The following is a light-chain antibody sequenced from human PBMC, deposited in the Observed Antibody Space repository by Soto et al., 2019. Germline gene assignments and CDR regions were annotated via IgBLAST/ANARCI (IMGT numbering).Light chain of an antibody. CDR2: GAS. CDR1: QSVSSSY. Sequence: EIVLTQSPDTLSLSPGERATLSCRASQSVSSSYLAWYQQKPGQAPRLLMYGASTRATGIPDRFSGSGSETHFTLTISRLEPEDFAVYYCQQYGSTPRTFGQGTRVEIK. V-gene: IGKV3-20*01. CDR3: QQYGSTPRT. J-gene: IGKJ1*01.